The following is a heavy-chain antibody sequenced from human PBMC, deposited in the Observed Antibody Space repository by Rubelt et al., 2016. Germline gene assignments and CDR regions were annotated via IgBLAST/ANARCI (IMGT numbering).Heavy chain of an antibody. J-gene: IGHJ3*02. CDR1: GFTFSSYG. CDR2: INNSGSST. D-gene: IGHD2-21*02. CDR3: ARVVVTAILDAFDI. Sequence: GGGVVQPGRSLRLSCAASGFTFSSYGMHWVRQAPGKGLEWVSVINNSGSSTYYADSVKGRFTISRDNSQNTLYLQMNSLRAEDTAVYYCARVVVTAILDAFDIWGQGTMVTVSS. V-gene: IGHV3-NL1*01.